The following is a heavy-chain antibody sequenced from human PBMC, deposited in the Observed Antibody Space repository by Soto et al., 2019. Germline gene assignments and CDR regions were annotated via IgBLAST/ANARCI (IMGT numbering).Heavy chain of an antibody. CDR1: GASISSGGYY. CDR3: ARAGSGIYYYGMDV. V-gene: IGHV4-31*03. D-gene: IGHD2-15*01. Sequence: SETLSLTCTVSGASISSGGYYWIWIRQRPGKGPEWIGYIYYSGSTSYNPSLKSRVTMSVDTSKNQLSLKLSSVTAADTALYYCARAGSGIYYYGMDVWGQGTTVTVSS. J-gene: IGHJ6*02. CDR2: IYYSGST.